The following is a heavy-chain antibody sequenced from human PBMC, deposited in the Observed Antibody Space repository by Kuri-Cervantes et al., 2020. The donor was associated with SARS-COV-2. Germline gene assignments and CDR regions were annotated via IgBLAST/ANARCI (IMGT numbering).Heavy chain of an antibody. V-gene: IGHV3-23*01. Sequence: GGSLRLCCAASGFTFSSYAMSWVRQAPGKGLEWVSAISGSGGSTYYADSVKGRFTISRDNSKNTLYLQMNSLRAEDTAVYYCASRRDAAAGGLYYYYYMDVWGKGTTVTVSS. J-gene: IGHJ6*03. CDR1: GFTFSSYA. CDR2: ISGSGGST. D-gene: IGHD6-13*01. CDR3: ASRRDAAAGGLYYYYYMDV.